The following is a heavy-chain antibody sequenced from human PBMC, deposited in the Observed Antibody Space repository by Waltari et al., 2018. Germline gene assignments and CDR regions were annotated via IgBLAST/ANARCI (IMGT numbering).Heavy chain of an antibody. CDR2: ISYDASSL. J-gene: IGHJ4*02. Sequence: QVHLVESGGGVVQPGRSLRLPCEVSGFPFGDSGMHWARQAPGKGLDWVAVISYDASSLHYADSVKGRFTISRDNSKNILYLQMNGLRPDDTAVYYCARRAPPYYFDYWGRGTLVTVSS. CDR3: ARRAPPYYFDY. CDR1: GFPFGDSG. V-gene: IGHV3-30*03. D-gene: IGHD2-21*01.